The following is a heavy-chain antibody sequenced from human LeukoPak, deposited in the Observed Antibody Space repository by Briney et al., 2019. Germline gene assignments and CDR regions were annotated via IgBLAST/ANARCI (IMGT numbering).Heavy chain of an antibody. V-gene: IGHV1-2*02. CDR2: INPNSGGT. Sequence: GASVKVSCKAFGYTFTSNYMHWVRQAPGQGLEWMGWINPNSGGTNYAQKFQGRVTMTRDTSISTAYMELSRLRSDDTAVYYCARATNIDYWGQGTLVTVSS. CDR1: GYTFTSNY. CDR3: ARATNIDY. J-gene: IGHJ4*02.